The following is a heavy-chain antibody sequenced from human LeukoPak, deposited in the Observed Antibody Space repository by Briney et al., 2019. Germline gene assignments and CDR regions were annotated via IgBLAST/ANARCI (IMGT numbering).Heavy chain of an antibody. V-gene: IGHV3-64D*09. CDR2: ISSNGGST. J-gene: IGHJ6*02. CDR3: VKSQGYYYGMDV. Sequence: PGGSLRLSCSASGFTFSSYAMHWVRQAPGRGLEYVSAISSNGGSTYYADSVKGRFTISRDNSKNTLYLQMSSLRAEDTAVYYCVKSQGYYYGMDVWGQGTTVTVSS. CDR1: GFTFSSYA.